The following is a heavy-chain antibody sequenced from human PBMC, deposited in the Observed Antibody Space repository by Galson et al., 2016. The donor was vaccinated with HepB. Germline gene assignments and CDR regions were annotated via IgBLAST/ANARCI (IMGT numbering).Heavy chain of an antibody. D-gene: IGHD4-23*01. CDR1: GFSLTTTGMR. CDR3: ARASRDYGSNSKGDAFDI. Sequence: PALVKPTQTLTLTCTFSGFSLTTTGMRVSWIRQSPGKALEWLARIDWDDDRFYSTSLKTRLSISKDTSKNQVVLTMTNMDPVDTATYYCARASRDYGSNSKGDAFDIWGQGTMVTVSS. CDR2: IDWDDDR. J-gene: IGHJ3*02. V-gene: IGHV2-70*04.